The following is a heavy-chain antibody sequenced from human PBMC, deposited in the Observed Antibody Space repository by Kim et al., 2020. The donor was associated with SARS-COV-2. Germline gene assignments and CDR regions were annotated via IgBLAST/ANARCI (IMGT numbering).Heavy chain of an antibody. CDR3: ARGPGAALDY. V-gene: IGHV3-30*01. D-gene: IGHD6-13*01. Sequence: SNKANPDSGKGRFTISRDNSKNTLYLQMNSLRAEDTAVYYCARGPGAALDYWGQGTLVTVSS. J-gene: IGHJ4*02. CDR2: SNK.